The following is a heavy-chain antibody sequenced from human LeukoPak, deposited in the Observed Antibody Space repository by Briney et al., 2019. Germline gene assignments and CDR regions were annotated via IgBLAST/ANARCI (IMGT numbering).Heavy chain of an antibody. J-gene: IGHJ5*02. CDR1: GGSISGDY. D-gene: IGHD6-19*01. Sequence: PSETLSLTCTVSGGSISGDYWSWIRQPAGTGLEWIGRIYNSGSTIYNPSIKSRVTISVDTSKQQFSLKPSSVSAADTAVYYCARLSGIAVAGTSWNWFDPWGHGKPVTVSS. CDR3: ARLSGIAVAGTSWNWFDP. V-gene: IGHV4-4*07. CDR2: IYNSGST.